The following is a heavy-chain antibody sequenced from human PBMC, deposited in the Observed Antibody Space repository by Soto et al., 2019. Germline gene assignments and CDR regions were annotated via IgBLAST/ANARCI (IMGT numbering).Heavy chain of an antibody. CDR2: IYYSGST. D-gene: IGHD2-2*01. V-gene: IGHV4-59*01. CDR1: GGSISRYY. CDR3: ARVLGYCSSTSCYSDAFDI. J-gene: IGHJ3*02. Sequence: SETLSLTCTVSGGSISRYYWSWIRQPTGKGLEWIGYIYYSGSTNYNPSLKSRVTISVDTSKNQFSLKLSSVTAADTAVYYCARVLGYCSSTSCYSDAFDIWGQGTMVTVSS.